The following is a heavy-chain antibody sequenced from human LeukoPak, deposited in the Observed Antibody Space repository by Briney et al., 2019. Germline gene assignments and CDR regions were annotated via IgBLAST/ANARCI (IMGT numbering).Heavy chain of an antibody. V-gene: IGHV3-7*01. CDR3: ASLNYGQVWGSPHYYFDY. Sequence: GGSLRLSCAASGFTFNNYAVSWVRQAPGMGLEWVANIKQDGSDKYYLDSMKGRLTISRDNAKNSLYLQVNSLRVEDTAVYYCASLNYGQVWGSPHYYFDYWGQGILVTVSS. CDR1: GFTFNNYA. CDR2: IKQDGSDK. J-gene: IGHJ4*02. D-gene: IGHD3-16*01.